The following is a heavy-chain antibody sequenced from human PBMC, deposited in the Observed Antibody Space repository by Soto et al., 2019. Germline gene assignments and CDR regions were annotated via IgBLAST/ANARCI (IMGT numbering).Heavy chain of an antibody. Sequence: PSETLSLTCAVSGGSISSGGYSWSWIRQPPGKGLEWIGYIYHSGSTYYNPSLKSRVTISVDRSKNQFSLKLSSVTAADTAVYYCARDYSSGYYFGYWGQGTLVTVSS. CDR3: ARDYSSGYYFGY. CDR2: IYHSGST. CDR1: GGSISSGGYS. D-gene: IGHD3-22*01. V-gene: IGHV4-30-2*01. J-gene: IGHJ4*02.